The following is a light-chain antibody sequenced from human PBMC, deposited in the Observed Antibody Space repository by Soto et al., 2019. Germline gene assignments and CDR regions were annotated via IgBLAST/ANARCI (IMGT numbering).Light chain of an antibody. CDR2: GAS. CDR1: QSVSSAS. V-gene: IGKV3-20*01. Sequence: IVMTQSPGTLSLSLLEIATLSFTASQSVSSASVAWYQQKPGQAPRLLIHGASSRATGIPGRFSGSGSGTDFALTLSRLQAEDFAVYYCQQYWSSPWTFGQGTKVDI. J-gene: IGKJ1*01. CDR3: QQYWSSPWT.